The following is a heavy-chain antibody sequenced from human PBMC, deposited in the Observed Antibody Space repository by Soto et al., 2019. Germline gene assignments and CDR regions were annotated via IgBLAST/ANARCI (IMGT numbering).Heavy chain of an antibody. D-gene: IGHD1-1*01. CDR1: GYGFTTYG. J-gene: IGHJ4*02. CDR3: ARGRYGDY. Sequence: QVHLVQSGAEVKKPGASVKVSCKGSGYGFTTYGITWVRQAPGQGLEWMAWISAHNGNTNDAQKLQGRVTVTRDTSTSTAYMELRSLISDDTAVYYCARGRYGDYWGQGALVTFSS. CDR2: ISAHNGNT. V-gene: IGHV1-18*01.